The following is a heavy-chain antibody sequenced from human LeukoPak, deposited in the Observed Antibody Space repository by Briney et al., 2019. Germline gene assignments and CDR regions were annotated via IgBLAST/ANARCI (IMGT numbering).Heavy chain of an antibody. J-gene: IGHJ6*02. Sequence: EASVKVSCKASGGTFSSYAISWVRQAPGQGLEWMGGIIPIFGTANYAQKFQGRVTITADESTSTAYMELSSLRSEDTAVYYCARGSRRRDLLLYYYGMDVWGQGNPGHRLL. D-gene: IGHD2-15*01. V-gene: IGHV1-69*01. CDR1: GGTFSSYA. CDR3: ARGSRRRDLLLYYYGMDV. CDR2: IIPIFGTA.